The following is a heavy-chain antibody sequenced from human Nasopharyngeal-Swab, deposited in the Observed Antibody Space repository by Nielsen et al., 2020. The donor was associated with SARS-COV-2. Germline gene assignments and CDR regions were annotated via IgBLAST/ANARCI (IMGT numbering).Heavy chain of an antibody. D-gene: IGHD3-10*01. Sequence: GSLRLSCTVSGGSISSSSYYWGWIRQPPGKGLEWIGSIYYSGSTYYNPSLKSRVTISVDTSKNRFSLKLSSVTAADTAVYYCARDRRAQSGRGFGEPWNYYGMDVWGQGTTVTVSS. CDR1: GGSISSSSYY. V-gene: IGHV4-39*02. CDR2: IYYSGST. J-gene: IGHJ6*02. CDR3: ARDRRAQSGRGFGEPWNYYGMDV.